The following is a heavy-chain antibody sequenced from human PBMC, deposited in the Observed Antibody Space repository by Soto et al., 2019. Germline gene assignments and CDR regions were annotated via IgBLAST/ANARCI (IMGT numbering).Heavy chain of an antibody. CDR1: GGTFSSYA. CDR2: IIPIFGTA. Sequence: SVKVSCKASGGTFSSYAISWVRQAPGQGLEWMGGIIPIFGTANYAQKFQGRVTITADESTSTAYMELSSLRSEDTAVYYCAREGYSSSPDEPATYYFDYWGQGTLVTV. CDR3: AREGYSSSPDEPATYYFDY. J-gene: IGHJ4*02. D-gene: IGHD6-6*01. V-gene: IGHV1-69*13.